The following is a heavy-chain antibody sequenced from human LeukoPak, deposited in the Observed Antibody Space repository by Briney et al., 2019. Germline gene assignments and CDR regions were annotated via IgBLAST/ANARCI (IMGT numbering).Heavy chain of an antibody. CDR3: ARHAGNKGSSSLIGY. Sequence: SETLSLTCAVSGGSISSYYWSWFRQPPGKGLEWIGYIHNSGTINYNPSLKSRVTVSLDTSKNHFSLKLRSVTAADTAVYYCARHAGNKGSSSLIGYWGQGTLVTVSS. CDR2: IHNSGTI. V-gene: IGHV4-59*08. CDR1: GGSISSYY. D-gene: IGHD6-6*01. J-gene: IGHJ4*02.